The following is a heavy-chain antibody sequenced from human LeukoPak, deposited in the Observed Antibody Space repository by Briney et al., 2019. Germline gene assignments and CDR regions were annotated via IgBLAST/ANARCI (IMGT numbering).Heavy chain of an antibody. CDR3: ARGQQWLFDAFDI. CDR1: GFTFSSYG. J-gene: IGHJ3*02. D-gene: IGHD3-22*01. V-gene: IGHV3-30*03. Sequence: GRSLRLSCAASGFTFSSYGMHWVRQAPGKGLEWVAVISYDGSNKYYADSVKGRFTISRDNSKNTLYLQMNSLRAEDTAVYYCARGQQWLFDAFDIWGQGTMVTVSS. CDR2: ISYDGSNK.